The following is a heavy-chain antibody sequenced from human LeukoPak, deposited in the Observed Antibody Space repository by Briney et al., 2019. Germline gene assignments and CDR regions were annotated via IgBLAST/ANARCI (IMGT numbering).Heavy chain of an antibody. CDR1: GGSISSSNW. D-gene: IGHD6-19*01. CDR3: ARDGGIAVAGHYYYYMDV. Sequence: SETLSLTCAVSGGSISSSNWWSWVRQPPGKGLEWIGEIYHSGSTNYNPSLKSRVTISVDKSKNQFSLKLSSVTAADTAVYYCARDGGIAVAGHYYYYMDVWGKGTTVTVSS. CDR2: IYHSGST. V-gene: IGHV4-4*02. J-gene: IGHJ6*03.